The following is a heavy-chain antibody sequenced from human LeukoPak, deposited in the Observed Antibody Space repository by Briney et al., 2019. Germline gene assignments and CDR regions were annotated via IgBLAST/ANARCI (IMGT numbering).Heavy chain of an antibody. J-gene: IGHJ6*03. CDR1: GYTFTNSD. D-gene: IGHD3-3*01. CDR2: MNPNSGKT. CDR3: ARGVRFSDFYYYMDV. V-gene: IGHV1-8*03. Sequence: GASVKVSCKASGYTFTNSDINWVRQAPGQGLEWMGGMNPNSGKTGYARKFQGRVTFTRNSSISTAYMDLSSLKSEDTAVYYCARGVRFSDFYYYMDVWGQGTTVTVSS.